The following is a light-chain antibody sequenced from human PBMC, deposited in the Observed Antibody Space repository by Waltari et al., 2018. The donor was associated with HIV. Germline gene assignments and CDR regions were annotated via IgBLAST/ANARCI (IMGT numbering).Light chain of an antibody. CDR1: SGHTTYA. CDR2: LSTNGSH. J-gene: IGLJ2*01. CDR3: QTWGTGIVV. Sequence: QVVLTQSPSASASLGASVKLTCTLSSGHTTYAIASHQQQPEKGPRYLMRLSTNGSHTKGDGIPDRFSGSSSGAERYLTISSLQSEDEADYYCQTWGTGIVVFGGGTKLTVL. V-gene: IGLV4-69*01.